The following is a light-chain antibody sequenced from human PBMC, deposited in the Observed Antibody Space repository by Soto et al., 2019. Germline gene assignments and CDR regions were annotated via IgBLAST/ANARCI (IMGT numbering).Light chain of an antibody. CDR2: GSS. V-gene: IGKV3D-15*01. Sequence: IVMTQSPATLSVSPGEGVTLSCRASENVGSNLAWYQQKPGQAPRLLMYGSSTRATGIPATFSGSGSGTEFTLTISSLQSEDSAVYYCQQYNNWGLSFGGRTKVEIK. CDR3: QQYNNWGLS. CDR1: ENVGSN. J-gene: IGKJ4*01.